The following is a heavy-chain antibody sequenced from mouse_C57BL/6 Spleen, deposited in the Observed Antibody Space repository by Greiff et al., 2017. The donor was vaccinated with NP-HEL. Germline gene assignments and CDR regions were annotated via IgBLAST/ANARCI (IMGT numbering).Heavy chain of an antibody. CDR3: TRERVITTVVATNFDY. D-gene: IGHD1-1*01. V-gene: IGHV1-5*01. CDR2: IYPGNSDT. J-gene: IGHJ2*01. Sequence: VQLQQSGTVLARPGASVKMSCKTSGYTFTSYWMHWVKQRPGQGLEWIGAIYPGNSDTSYNQKFKGKAKLTAVTSASTADMELSSLTNEDSAVYYCTRERVITTVVATNFDYWGQGTTLTVSS. CDR1: GYTFTSYW.